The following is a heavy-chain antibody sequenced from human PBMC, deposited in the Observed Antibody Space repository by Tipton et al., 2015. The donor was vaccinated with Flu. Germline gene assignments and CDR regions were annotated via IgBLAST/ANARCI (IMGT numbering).Heavy chain of an antibody. J-gene: IGHJ4*02. V-gene: IGHV3-7*01. D-gene: IGHD2/OR15-2a*01. CDR1: GFTFSSDW. Sequence: SLRLSCAASGFTFSSDWMSWVRQAPGKGLEWVANIKEDGSEKNYVHSVKGRFTISRDNAQTSLFLQMNSLRAEDTAVYYCARDKNEFYAFENWAQGTLVTVSS. CDR3: ARDKNEFYAFEN. CDR2: IKEDGSEK.